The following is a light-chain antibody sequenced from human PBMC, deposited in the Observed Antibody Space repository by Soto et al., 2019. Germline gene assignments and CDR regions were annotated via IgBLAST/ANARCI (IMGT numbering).Light chain of an antibody. Sequence: QSVLTQPPSASGTPGQRVSITCSGSDSNIGSNSVHWYQQVPGMAPKLLFYKSDQRPSGVPDRFSGSKSVTSASLAISGLRAEDEAEYYCATWDDGLSGVLFGGGTKLTVL. CDR2: KSD. J-gene: IGLJ2*01. V-gene: IGLV1-47*01. CDR3: ATWDDGLSGVL. CDR1: DSNIGSNS.